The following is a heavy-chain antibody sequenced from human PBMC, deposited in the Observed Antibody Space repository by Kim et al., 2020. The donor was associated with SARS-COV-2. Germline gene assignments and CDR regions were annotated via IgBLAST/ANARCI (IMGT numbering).Heavy chain of an antibody. CDR2: ISSSSSYT. J-gene: IGHJ5*02. V-gene: IGHV3-11*06. CDR1: GFTFSDYY. CDR3: ARGEQLVPTGYFDP. D-gene: IGHD6-13*01. Sequence: GGSLRLSCAASGFTFSDYYMSWIRQAPGKGLEWVSYISSSSSYTNYADSVKGRFTISRDNAKNSLYLQMNSLRAEDTAVYYCARGEQLVPTGYFDPWGQGTLVTVSS.